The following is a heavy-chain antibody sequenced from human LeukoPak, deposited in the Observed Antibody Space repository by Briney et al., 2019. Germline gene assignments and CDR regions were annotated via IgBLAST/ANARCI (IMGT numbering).Heavy chain of an antibody. Sequence: SVKVSCKASGYTFTSYYMHWVRQAPGQGLEWMGGIIPIFGTANYAQKFQGRVTITTDESTSTAYMELSSLRSEDTAVYYCARDCSSTSCYEAFDIWGQGTMVTVSS. CDR2: IIPIFGTA. J-gene: IGHJ3*02. CDR3: ARDCSSTSCYEAFDI. D-gene: IGHD2-2*01. CDR1: GYTFTSYY. V-gene: IGHV1-69*05.